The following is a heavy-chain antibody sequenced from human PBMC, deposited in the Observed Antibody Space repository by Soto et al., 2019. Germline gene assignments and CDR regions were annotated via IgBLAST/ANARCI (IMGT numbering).Heavy chain of an antibody. CDR1: GGSISSSSYY. D-gene: IGHD3-22*01. Sequence: SETLSLTCTVSGGSISSSSYYWGWIRQPPGKGLEWIGSIYYSGSTYYNPSLKSRVTISVDTSKNQFSLKLSSVTAADTAVYYCARKYYYDSSGYYTGPWFDPWGQGTLVTVSS. J-gene: IGHJ5*02. V-gene: IGHV4-39*01. CDR2: IYYSGST. CDR3: ARKYYYDSSGYYTGPWFDP.